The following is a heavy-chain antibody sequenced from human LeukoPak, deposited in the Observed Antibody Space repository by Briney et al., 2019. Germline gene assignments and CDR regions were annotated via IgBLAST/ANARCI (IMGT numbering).Heavy chain of an antibody. CDR3: ARVWDTAMAPGY. CDR1: GFTFSSYA. CDR2: ISYDGSNK. J-gene: IGHJ4*02. V-gene: IGHV3-30-3*01. Sequence: PGGSLRLSCAASGFTFSSYAMHWVRQAPGKGLEWVAVISYDGSNKYYADSVKGRFTISRDNSKNTLYLQMNSLRAEDTAVYYSARVWDTAMAPGYWGQGTLVTVSS. D-gene: IGHD5-18*01.